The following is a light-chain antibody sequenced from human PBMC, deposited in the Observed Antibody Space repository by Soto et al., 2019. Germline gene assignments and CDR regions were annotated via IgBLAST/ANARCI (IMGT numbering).Light chain of an antibody. Sequence: DIQMTQSPSSLSASVGDRVTITCRASQSISSYLNWYQQKPGKAPKLLIYAASSLQSGVPSRFSSSGYGPDFTLTISSLQPEHFATYYCEQSDSTPYTFGQGTKLQIK. J-gene: IGKJ2*01. CDR3: EQSDSTPYT. CDR1: QSISSY. CDR2: AAS. V-gene: IGKV1-39*01.